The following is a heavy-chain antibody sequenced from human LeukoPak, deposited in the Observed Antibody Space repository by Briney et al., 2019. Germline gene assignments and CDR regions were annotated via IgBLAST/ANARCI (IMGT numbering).Heavy chain of an antibody. CDR1: GYSISSGYF. Sequence: MPSETLSLTCTVSGYSISSGYFWGWIRQPPGKGLEWIGRIYHSGTTYYNPSLKSRVTISVDTSKNQFSLKLSSVTAADTAVYYCASHSGFSFGNWGQGTVVTVSS. CDR3: ASHSGFSFGN. D-gene: IGHD5-18*01. V-gene: IGHV4-38-2*02. J-gene: IGHJ3*01. CDR2: IYHSGTT.